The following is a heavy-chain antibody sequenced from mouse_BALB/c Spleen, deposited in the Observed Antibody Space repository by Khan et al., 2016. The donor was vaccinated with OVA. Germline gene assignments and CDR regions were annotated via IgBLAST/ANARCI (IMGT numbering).Heavy chain of an antibody. V-gene: IGHV1S137*01. CDR1: GYTFTDYA. Sequence: QVQLQQPGPELVRPGVSVKISCKGSGYTFTDYAIYWVKQSHAKSLAWVGLISTYSGNTNYNQKFKVKATMTVDKSSSPAYMELARLPSEDAAIYYCERPAYDGYYDYWGQGTTLTVSS. J-gene: IGHJ2*01. CDR2: ISTYSGNT. D-gene: IGHD2-3*01. CDR3: ERPAYDGYYDY.